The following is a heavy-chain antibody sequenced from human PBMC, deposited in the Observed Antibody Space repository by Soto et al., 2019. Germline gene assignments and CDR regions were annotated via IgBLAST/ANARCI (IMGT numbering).Heavy chain of an antibody. D-gene: IGHD2-21*02. J-gene: IGHJ4*02. CDR1: GYTFTNYG. Sequence: QVQLVQSGGEVKKPGASVKVSCKASGYTFTNYGIRWVRQDPGQGLEWLGWISTYNSNTNSAPRLQGRLTMTTNTSTSTAYMELRSLTSDDTAVYYCARDERDSCSGGDCFDFDDWGQGTLVTVSS. V-gene: IGHV1-18*04. CDR3: ARDERDSCSGGDCFDFDD. CDR2: ISTYNSNT.